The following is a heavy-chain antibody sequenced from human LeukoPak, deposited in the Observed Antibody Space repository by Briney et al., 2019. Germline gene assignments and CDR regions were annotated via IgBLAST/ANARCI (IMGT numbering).Heavy chain of an antibody. CDR1: GGSIRSSSYY. Sequence: SETLSLTYTVSGGSIRSSSYYWGWVRQPPGKGLEWIGSIYNSGSTYYNPSLKSRVSISVDTPKNQISLTLSSVTAADTAVYYCVRDLDDSSGYYPEFVQHWGQGTLVTVSS. J-gene: IGHJ1*01. D-gene: IGHD3-22*01. CDR3: VRDLDDSSGYYPEFVQH. V-gene: IGHV4-39*01. CDR2: IYNSGST.